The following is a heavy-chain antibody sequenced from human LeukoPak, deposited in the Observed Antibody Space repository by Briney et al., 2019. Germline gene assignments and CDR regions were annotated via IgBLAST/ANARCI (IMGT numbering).Heavy chain of an antibody. CDR3: ARGGNGGTYYFDY. V-gene: IGHV3-74*01. CDR1: GFTFSSYW. J-gene: IGHJ4*02. Sequence: GGSLRLSCAASGFTFSSYWMHWVRQAPGKGLVWVSRINTDGSSTSYADSVKGRFTISRDNAKNTLYLQMNSLRAEDTAVYYCARGGNGGTYYFDYWGQGTLVTVSS. D-gene: IGHD4-23*01. CDR2: INTDGSST.